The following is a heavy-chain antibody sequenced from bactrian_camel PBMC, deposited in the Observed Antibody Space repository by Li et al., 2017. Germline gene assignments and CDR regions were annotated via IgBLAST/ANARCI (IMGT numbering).Heavy chain of an antibody. CDR2: ISNNGGSRT. CDR1: GFTFSVYD. Sequence: VQLVESGGGLVQPGGSLRLSCAASGFTFSVYDMSWVREAPGKERERVSCISNNGGSRTIYVDSVKGRFTVSRDNAKNTHYLQMNNLKPEDTAMYFCAADCHGLPRFSGGLGVYEYNYWGQGTQVTVS. CDR3: AADCHGLPRFSGGLGVYEYNY. J-gene: IGHJ4*01. V-gene: IGHV3S42*01. D-gene: IGHD1*01.